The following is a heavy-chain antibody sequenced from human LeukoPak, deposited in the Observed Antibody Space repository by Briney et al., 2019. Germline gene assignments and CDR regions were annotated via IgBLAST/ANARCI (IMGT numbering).Heavy chain of an antibody. CDR3: ARLNYDILTGYYLDY. V-gene: IGHV3-11*03. J-gene: IGHJ4*02. CDR1: GFTFSDYY. Sequence: GGSLRLSCAASGFTFSDYYMTWIRQAPGKGLEWVSYISHSSSYTNYADSVKGRFTISRDNAKNSLYLQMNSLRAEDTAVYYCARLNYDILTGYYLDYWGQGTLVTVSS. CDR2: ISHSSSYT. D-gene: IGHD3-9*01.